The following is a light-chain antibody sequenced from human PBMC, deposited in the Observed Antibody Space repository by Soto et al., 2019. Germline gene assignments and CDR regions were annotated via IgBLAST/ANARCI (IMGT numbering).Light chain of an antibody. CDR3: SSYVGSNNLV. CDR1: RNDVGGFNY. J-gene: IGLJ2*01. CDR2: EVS. V-gene: IGLV2-8*01. Sequence: QSALTQPPSASGSPGQSVTISCIGTRNDVGGFNYVSWYQQHPGKAPKLIIYEVSKRPSGLPHRFSGSKFGNTASLTVSVLQAEDEADYYCSSYVGSNNLVFGGGTKLTVL.